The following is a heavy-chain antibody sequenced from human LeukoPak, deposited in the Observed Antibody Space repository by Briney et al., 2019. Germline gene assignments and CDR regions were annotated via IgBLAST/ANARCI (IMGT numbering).Heavy chain of an antibody. J-gene: IGHJ4*02. D-gene: IGHD2-8*01. CDR2: INPYSGGT. Sequence: ASVTVSFKASGYTFTSYYIHWVRQAPGQGLEWMGWINPYSGGTNYAQKFRGRVTMTRDTSISTAYVDLSRLTSDDTAVYYCARSEIYCNNGFCYREPCDYWGQGTLVTVSS. V-gene: IGHV1-2*02. CDR1: GYTFTSYY. CDR3: ARSEIYCNNGFCYREPCDY.